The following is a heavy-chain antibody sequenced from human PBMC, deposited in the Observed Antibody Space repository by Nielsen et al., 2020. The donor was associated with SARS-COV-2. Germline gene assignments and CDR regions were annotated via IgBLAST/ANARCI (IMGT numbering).Heavy chain of an antibody. J-gene: IGHJ4*02. V-gene: IGHV4-4*02. CDR3: ARGHRLTYYYGSGSYSPFDY. D-gene: IGHD3-10*01. CDR2: IYHSGST. Sequence: SETLSLTCAVSGGSISSSNWWSWVRQPPGKGLEWIGEIYHSGSTNYNPSLKSRVTISVDKSKNQFSLKLSSVTAADTAVYYCARGHRLTYYYGSGSYSPFDYWGQGTLVTVSS. CDR1: GGSISSSNW.